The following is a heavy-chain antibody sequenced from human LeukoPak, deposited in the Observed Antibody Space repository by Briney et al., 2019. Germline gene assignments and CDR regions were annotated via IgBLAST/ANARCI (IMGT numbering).Heavy chain of an antibody. CDR3: AKDEQWLALGYYFDS. V-gene: IGHV3-30*18. CDR1: GFTFSSYG. D-gene: IGHD6-19*01. J-gene: IGHJ4*02. Sequence: GGSLRLSCAASGFTFSSYGVHWVRQAPGKGLEWVTVISYDGSNKYYTDSVKGRFTISRDNSKNTVYLQMNSLRTDDTAVYFCAKDEQWLALGYYFDSWGQGTLVTVSS. CDR2: ISYDGSNK.